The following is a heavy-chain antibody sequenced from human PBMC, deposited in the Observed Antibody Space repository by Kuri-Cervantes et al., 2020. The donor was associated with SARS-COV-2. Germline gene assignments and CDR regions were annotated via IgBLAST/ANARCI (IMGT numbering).Heavy chain of an antibody. Sequence: GESLKISCTASGFTFSSYAMHWVRQAPGKGLEWVAVTTDDGTNKYYADSVKGRFTISRDNSKNTLYLQMNSLRTEDTAVYNCARGFELLQYFDLWGRGTLVPSPQ. CDR2: TTDDGTNK. V-gene: IGHV3-30-3*01. J-gene: IGHJ2*01. CDR3: ARGFELLQYFDL. CDR1: GFTFSSYA. D-gene: IGHD1-7*01.